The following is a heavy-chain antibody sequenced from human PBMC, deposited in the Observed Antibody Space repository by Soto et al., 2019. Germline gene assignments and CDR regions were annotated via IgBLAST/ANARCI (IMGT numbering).Heavy chain of an antibody. Sequence: QVQLQESGPGLVKPSGTLSLTCAVSGGSISSSNWWSWVRQPPGKGLEWIGEIYHSGSTNYNPSLKSRVTISVDKSKNHIALTLSSVTAADTAVYYCAQVNSAYDPIDYWGQGTLVTVSS. CDR1: GGSISSSNW. D-gene: IGHD5-12*01. V-gene: IGHV4-4*02. CDR3: AQVNSAYDPIDY. CDR2: IYHSGST. J-gene: IGHJ4*02.